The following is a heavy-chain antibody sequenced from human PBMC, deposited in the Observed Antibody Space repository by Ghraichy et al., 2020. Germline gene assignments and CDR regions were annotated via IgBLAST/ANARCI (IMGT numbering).Heavy chain of an antibody. V-gene: IGHV1-8*01. D-gene: IGHD2/OR15-2a*01. J-gene: IGHJ5*02. CDR1: GYNFNSLD. CDR3: ARGQGFLGDLNP. Sequence: ASVKVSCKASGYNFNSLDINWVRQAPGQGLEWMGWMNPKSANTGYAKKFKGRVTMTRDTSIRTAFMELSGLRFDDTAVYFCARGQGFLGDLNPWGQGTLVSVS. CDR2: MNPKSANT.